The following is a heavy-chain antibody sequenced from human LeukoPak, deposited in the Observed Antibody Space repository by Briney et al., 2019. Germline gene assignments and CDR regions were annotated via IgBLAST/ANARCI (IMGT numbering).Heavy chain of an antibody. CDR2: IYHSGST. CDR3: ARDRSRDGHYFDY. J-gene: IGHJ4*02. Sequence: PSQTLSLTCTVSGGSISSGGYYWSWIRQPPGKGLEWIGYIYHSGSTYYNPSLKSRVTISVDTSKNQFSLKLSSVTAADTAVYYCARDRSRDGHYFDYWGQGTLVTVSS. V-gene: IGHV4-30-2*01. CDR1: GGSISSGGYY. D-gene: IGHD5-24*01.